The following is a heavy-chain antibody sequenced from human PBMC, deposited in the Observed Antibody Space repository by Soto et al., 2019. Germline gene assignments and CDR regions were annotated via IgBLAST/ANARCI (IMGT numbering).Heavy chain of an antibody. CDR1: GGSISSGDYY. CDR3: ATGAVVVVPAAIIVSWFDP. CDR2: IYYSGST. Sequence: PSETLSLTCTVSGGSISSGDYYWSWIRQPPGKGLEWIGYIYYSGSTYYNPSLKSRVTISVDTSKNQFSLKLSSVTAADTAVYYCATGAVVVVPAAIIVSWFDPWGQGTLVTVSS. J-gene: IGHJ5*02. D-gene: IGHD2-2*01. V-gene: IGHV4-30-4*01.